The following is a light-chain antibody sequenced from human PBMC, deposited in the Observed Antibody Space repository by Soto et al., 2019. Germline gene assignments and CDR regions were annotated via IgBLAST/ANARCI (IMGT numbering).Light chain of an antibody. Sequence: EIVMTQSPATLSVSPGEGATLSCRARQTVSSNLAWYQQKPGQAPRLLIYGASTRATGIPARFSGSGSGTEFTLTISSLQSEDFAVYYCQQYNNWLMYTFGQGTKLEIK. CDR2: GAS. V-gene: IGKV3-15*01. J-gene: IGKJ2*01. CDR3: QQYNNWLMYT. CDR1: QTVSSN.